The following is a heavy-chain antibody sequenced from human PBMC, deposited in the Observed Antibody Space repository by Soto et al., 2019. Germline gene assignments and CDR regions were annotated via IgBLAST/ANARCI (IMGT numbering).Heavy chain of an antibody. J-gene: IGHJ6*02. D-gene: IGHD6-13*01. CDR3: ARHPDHDSSSWYGRTYYYYYYGMDV. V-gene: IGHV4-59*01. CDR1: GGSISSYY. Sequence: SETLSLTCTVSGGSISSYYWSWIRQPPGKGLEWIGYIYYSGSTNYNPSLKSRVTISVDTSKNQFSLKLSSVTAVDTAVYYCARHPDHDSSSWYGRTYYYYYYGMDVWGQGTTVTVSS. CDR2: IYYSGST.